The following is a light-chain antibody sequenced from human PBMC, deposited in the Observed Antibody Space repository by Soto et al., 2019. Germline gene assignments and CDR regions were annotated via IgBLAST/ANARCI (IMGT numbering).Light chain of an antibody. CDR1: QSISSY. J-gene: IGKJ3*01. CDR3: QQSYNHPPFN. V-gene: IGKV1-39*01. Sequence: DIQMTQSPSPLSASVGDRVYITCRTSQSISSYLNWYQAKQGKAPKLLIYEASSLESGVPSRFSGSGSGTDLTLTISSLQSEYYATNYGQQSYNHPPFNFRPGTRVDI. CDR2: EAS.